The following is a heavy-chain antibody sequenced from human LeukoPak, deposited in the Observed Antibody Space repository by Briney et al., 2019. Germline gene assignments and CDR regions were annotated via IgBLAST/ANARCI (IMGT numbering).Heavy chain of an antibody. Sequence: GESLKISCKGSGYRFTNYWIGWVRQMPGKGLEWMGMIYPGDSDARYSPSFQGHVTISADKSISTGYLQLSSLKASDTAMYYCARAIGLTTRYFDYWGQGTLVTVSS. V-gene: IGHV5-51*01. CDR2: IYPGDSDA. CDR1: GYRFTNYW. D-gene: IGHD4/OR15-4a*01. J-gene: IGHJ4*02. CDR3: ARAIGLTTRYFDY.